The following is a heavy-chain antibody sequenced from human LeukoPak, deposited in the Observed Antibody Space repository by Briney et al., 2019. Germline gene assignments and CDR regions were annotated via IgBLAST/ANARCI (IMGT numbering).Heavy chain of an antibody. J-gene: IGHJ4*02. CDR2: IHTSGST. CDR1: GGSISGGSYS. D-gene: IGHD2-2*01. Sequence: SETLSLTCTVSGGSISGGSYSWSWIREPAGKGLEWLGRIHTSGSTTYNPSLKSRVTISVDKSKNQFSLQLSSVTAADTAVYYWARGNSREGLTPAAYDYWGQGTLVTVSS. V-gene: IGHV4-61*02. CDR3: ARGNSREGLTPAAYDY.